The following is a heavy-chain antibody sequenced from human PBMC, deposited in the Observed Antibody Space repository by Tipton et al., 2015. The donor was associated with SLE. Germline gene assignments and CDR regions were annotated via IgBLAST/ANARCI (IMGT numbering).Heavy chain of an antibody. V-gene: IGHV4-39*02. CDR2: IYYSGST. J-gene: IGHJ3*02. CDR1: GGSISSSTYY. D-gene: IGHD3-22*01. CDR3: AREGFYDSSGYSSTWAFDI. Sequence: TLSLTCTVSGGSISSSTYYWGWIRQPPGKGLEWIGNIYYSGSTYYNPSLKSRVIISVDTSKNQFSLNLSSVTAADTAVYYCAREGFYDSSGYSSTWAFDIWGQGTMVTVSS.